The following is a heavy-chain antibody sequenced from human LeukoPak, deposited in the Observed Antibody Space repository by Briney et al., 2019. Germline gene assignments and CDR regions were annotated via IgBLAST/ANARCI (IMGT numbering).Heavy chain of an antibody. CDR3: ARLGARASSAFDI. J-gene: IGHJ3*02. Sequence: PSETLSLTCTVSGGSISSYYWSWIRQPPGKGLEWIGYIYYSGSTNYNPSLKSRVTISVDTSKNQFSLKLSSVTAADTAVYYCARLGARASSAFDIWGQGTMVTVSS. CDR2: IYYSGST. D-gene: IGHD1-26*01. V-gene: IGHV4-59*08. CDR1: GGSISSYY.